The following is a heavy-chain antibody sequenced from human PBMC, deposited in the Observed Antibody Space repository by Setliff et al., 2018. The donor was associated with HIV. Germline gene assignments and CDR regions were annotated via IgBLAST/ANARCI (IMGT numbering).Heavy chain of an antibody. CDR3: ARDGNGAFDM. CDR2: IRYDGSNQ. V-gene: IGHV3-30*02. Sequence: GGSLRLSCAASGFTFSTYGMQWVRQAPGKGLEWVAFIRYDGSNQYYADSVKGRFTISRDNSKNTLYLQMNSLRAEDTAIYYCARDGNGAFDMWGQGTLVTVSS. D-gene: IGHD1-26*01. J-gene: IGHJ3*02. CDR1: GFTFSTYG.